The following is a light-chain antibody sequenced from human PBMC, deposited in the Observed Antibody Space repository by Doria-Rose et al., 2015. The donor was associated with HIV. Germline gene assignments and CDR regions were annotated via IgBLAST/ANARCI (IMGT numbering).Light chain of an antibody. J-gene: IGKJ1*01. V-gene: IGKV3-20*01. CDR2: DGS. CDR1: QSFSSTY. CDR3: HQYGASWT. Sequence: EIVMTQSPGTLSLSPGERATLSCSASQSFSSTYLACYQQKPGQAPSLLIYDGSSRTTGIPDRFSASGSGTDFTLTINRLEPEDFALYYCHQYGASWTFGQETKVEI.